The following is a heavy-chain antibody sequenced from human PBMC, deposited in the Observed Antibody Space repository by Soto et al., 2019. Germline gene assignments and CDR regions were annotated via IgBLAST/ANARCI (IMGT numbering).Heavy chain of an antibody. CDR2: IGGRGDST. Sequence: GGSLRLSCGVSGFTFRNYAMSWVRQAPGKGLEWVSAIGGRGDSTYYADSVKGRFTISRDNSKNTLYLEMNSLRAEDTAVYYCAKFVRWPVGMDVWGQGTTVTVSS. V-gene: IGHV3-23*01. D-gene: IGHD3-16*02. CDR1: GFTFRNYA. J-gene: IGHJ6*02. CDR3: AKFVRWPVGMDV.